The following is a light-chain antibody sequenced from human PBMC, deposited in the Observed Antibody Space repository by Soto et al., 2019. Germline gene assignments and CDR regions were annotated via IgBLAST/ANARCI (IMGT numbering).Light chain of an antibody. CDR3: QQYGSSPWT. CDR1: QSFSSSY. CDR2: ETS. J-gene: IGKJ1*01. Sequence: EIVLTQSPGTLSLSPGESATLSCRASQSFSSSYLAWYQQKPGQAPRLLIYETSSRATGIPDRFSGSGSQTDFTLTIIRLEPEDFAVYYCQQYGSSPWTFGQGTKVEIK. V-gene: IGKV3-20*01.